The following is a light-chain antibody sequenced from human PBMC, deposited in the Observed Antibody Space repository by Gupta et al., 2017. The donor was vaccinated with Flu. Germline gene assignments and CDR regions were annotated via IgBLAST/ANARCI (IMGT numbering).Light chain of an antibody. CDR3: QPDSTSPLT. CDR2: KGS. CDR1: QSISSW. J-gene: IGKJ4*01. V-gene: IGKV1-5*03. Sequence: IQVNQSPSTLSASVGDRVTITCRASQSISSWLAWYQQKPGKASKILIQKGSNLESGVPSRFTGSGSGTEFTLTIRSLQPDDFAAYYCQPDSTSPLTFGGGTKVEIE.